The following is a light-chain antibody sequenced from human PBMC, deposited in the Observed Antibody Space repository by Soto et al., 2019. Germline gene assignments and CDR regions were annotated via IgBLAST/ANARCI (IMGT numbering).Light chain of an antibody. J-gene: IGKJ1*01. CDR2: AAS. CDR3: QQSYSSPPT. V-gene: IGKV1-39*01. Sequence: DVQMTPSPSSLSASLEDRFIITSRASQSISNHLNWYQQKPGKAPKLLIFAASSLQSGVPSRFSGSRSGPDFTLTISSLQPEDFATYYCQQSYSSPPTFGQGTKVDIK. CDR1: QSISNH.